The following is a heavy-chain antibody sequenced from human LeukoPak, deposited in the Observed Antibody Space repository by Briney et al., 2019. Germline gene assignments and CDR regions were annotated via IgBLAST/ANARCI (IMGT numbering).Heavy chain of an antibody. J-gene: IGHJ5*02. CDR3: AKGGDYSSGWYSDNWFDP. CDR2: INLNGGST. Sequence: GGSLRLSCAASGFTFDDYGMSWVRQAPGKGLEWVSGINLNGGSTGYADSVKGRFTISRDNSKNTLYLQMNSLRAEDTAVYYCAKGGDYSSGWYSDNWFDPWGQGTLVTVSS. V-gene: IGHV3-20*04. D-gene: IGHD6-19*01. CDR1: GFTFDDYG.